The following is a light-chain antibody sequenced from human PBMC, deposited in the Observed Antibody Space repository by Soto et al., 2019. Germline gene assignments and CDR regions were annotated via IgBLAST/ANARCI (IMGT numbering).Light chain of an antibody. J-gene: IGKJ1*01. CDR3: LQDYSYPRT. CDR2: GTS. Sequence: AIQMTQSPSSLSASVGDRVIITCRASQAIRTELGWYQQRPGKAPKLLIYGTSNLQSGVPSRFSGSGSGTDFTLTISGRQPEDFSTYYCLQDYSYPRTFGQGTKV. CDR1: QAIRTE. V-gene: IGKV1-6*01.